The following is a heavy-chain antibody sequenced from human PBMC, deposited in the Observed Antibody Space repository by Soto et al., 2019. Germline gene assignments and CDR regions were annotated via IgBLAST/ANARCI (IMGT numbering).Heavy chain of an antibody. J-gene: IGHJ6*02. CDR1: GFTFSSYA. CDR3: ARDYEVREYSYAYSRAQYYYYGMDV. V-gene: IGHV3-30-3*01. Sequence: GGSLRLSCAASGFTFSSYAMHWVRQAPGKGLEWVAVISYDGSNKYYADSVKGRFTISRDNSKNTLYLQMNSLRAEDTAVYYCARDYEVREYSYAYSRAQYYYYGMDVWGQGTTVTVSS. CDR2: ISYDGSNK. D-gene: IGHD5-18*01.